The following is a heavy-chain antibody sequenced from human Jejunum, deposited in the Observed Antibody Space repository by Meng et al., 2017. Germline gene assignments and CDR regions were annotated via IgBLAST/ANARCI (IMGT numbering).Heavy chain of an antibody. CDR3: ARYDSSAYRGFDY. CDR2: IYHSGTT. D-gene: IGHD3-22*01. V-gene: IGHV4-38-2*01. J-gene: IGHJ4*02. CDR1: GYSISSGYS. Sequence: GSLRLSCAVSGYSISSGYSWGWIRQPPGKGLEWIGNIYHSGTTYYNPSLKSRVTISVDTSKNHFSLKLSSVTAADTALYYCARYDSSAYRGFDYWGQGTRVTGYS.